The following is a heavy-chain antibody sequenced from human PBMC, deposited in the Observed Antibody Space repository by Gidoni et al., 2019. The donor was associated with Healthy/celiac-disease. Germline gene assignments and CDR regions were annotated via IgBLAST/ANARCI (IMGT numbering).Heavy chain of an antibody. CDR2: ISGSGGST. CDR3: AKDSGGDGYYSPGFAFDI. V-gene: IGHV3-23*01. CDR1: GFTFSSYA. D-gene: IGHD2-21*02. J-gene: IGHJ3*02. Sequence: EVQLLESGGGLVQPGGSLRLSCAASGFTFSSYAMSWVRQAPGKGLEWVSAISGSGGSTYYADSVKGRFTISRDNSKNTLYLQMNSLRAEDTAVYYCAKDSGGDGYYSPGFAFDIWGQGTMVTVSS.